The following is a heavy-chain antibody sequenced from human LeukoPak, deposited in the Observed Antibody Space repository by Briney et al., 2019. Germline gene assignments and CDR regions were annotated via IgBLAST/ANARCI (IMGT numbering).Heavy chain of an antibody. V-gene: IGHV4-39*01. CDR1: GGSISSSSYY. D-gene: IGHD3-3*01. Sequence: SETLSLTCTVSGGSISSSSYYWGWIRQPPGKGLEWIGSIYYSGSTYYNPSLKSRVTISVDTSKNQFSLKLSSVTAADTAVYDCARLDRNYDFWSGYYRDFDYWGQGTLVTVSS. J-gene: IGHJ4*02. CDR3: ARLDRNYDFWSGYYRDFDY. CDR2: IYYSGST.